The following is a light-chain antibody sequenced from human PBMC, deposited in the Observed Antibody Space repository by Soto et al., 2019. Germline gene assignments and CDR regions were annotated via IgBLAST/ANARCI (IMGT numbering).Light chain of an antibody. J-gene: IGLJ2*01. CDR2: NTN. CDR1: SSNIGTNT. V-gene: IGLV1-44*01. Sequence: QSVLTQPPSASGTPGQRVTISCSGSSSNIGTNTVNWYQQFPGSAPQLLLYNTNQRPSGVPGRFSGSKSGTSASLGISGLQSKDEADYYCAAWDGSLDVVLFGGGTKLTVL. CDR3: AAWDGSLDVVL.